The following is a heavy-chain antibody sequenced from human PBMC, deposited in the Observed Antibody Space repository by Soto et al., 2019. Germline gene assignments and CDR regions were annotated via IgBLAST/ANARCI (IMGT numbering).Heavy chain of an antibody. D-gene: IGHD3-3*01. CDR1: GFTFISYA. J-gene: IGHJ4*02. CDR3: AKDAGTITIFGVVTDY. V-gene: IGHV3-23*01. Sequence: GGSLRLSCAASGFTFISYAMSWVRQAPGKGLEWVSAISGSGGSTYYADSVKGRFTISRDNSKNRLYLQMNSLRAEDTAVYYCAKDAGTITIFGVVTDYWGQGTLVTVSS. CDR2: ISGSGGST.